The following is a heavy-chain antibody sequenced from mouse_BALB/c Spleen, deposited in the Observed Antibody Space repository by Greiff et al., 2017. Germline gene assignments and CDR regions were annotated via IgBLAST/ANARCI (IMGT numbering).Heavy chain of an antibody. Sequence: EVMLVESGGGLVKPGGSLKLSCAASGFTFSSYAMSWVRQTPEKRLEWVATISSGGSYTYYPDSVKGRFTISRDNAKNTLYLQMSSLRSEDTAMYYCARREGTGYFDYWGQGTTLTVSS. V-gene: IGHV5-9-1*01. CDR1: GFTFSSYA. CDR3: ARREGTGYFDY. CDR2: ISSGGSYT. D-gene: IGHD4-1*01. J-gene: IGHJ2*01.